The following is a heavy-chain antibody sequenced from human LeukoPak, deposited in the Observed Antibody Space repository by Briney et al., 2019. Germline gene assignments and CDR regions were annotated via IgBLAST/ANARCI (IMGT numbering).Heavy chain of an antibody. Sequence: SETLSLTCTVSGGSISSGTYYWNWIRQPPGKGLEWIGIIYYSGTTYYNPSLKSRVTISVDTSKNQFSLKLSSVTAADTAVYYCARVPDAFDIWGQGTMVTVSS. CDR1: GGSISSGTYY. J-gene: IGHJ3*02. CDR3: ARVPDAFDI. V-gene: IGHV4-39*07. CDR2: IYYSGTT.